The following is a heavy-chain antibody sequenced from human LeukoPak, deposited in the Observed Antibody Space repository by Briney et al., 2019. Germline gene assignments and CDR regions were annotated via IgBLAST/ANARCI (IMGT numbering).Heavy chain of an antibody. V-gene: IGHV1-69*05. CDR3: ARGGYDVLTGYNFDY. D-gene: IGHD3-9*01. CDR1: GCTFSSYA. Sequence: SVKVSCKSSGCTFSSYAISWVRQAPGQGLEWMGGIIPIFGTANYAQKFQGRVTITTDESTSTAYMELSSLRSEDRAVYYCARGGYDVLTGYNFDYWGQGTLVSVSS. CDR2: IIPIFGTA. J-gene: IGHJ4*02.